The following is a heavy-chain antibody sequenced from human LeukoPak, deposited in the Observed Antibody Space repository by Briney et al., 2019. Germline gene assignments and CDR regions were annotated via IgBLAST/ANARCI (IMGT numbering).Heavy chain of an antibody. J-gene: IGHJ4*02. V-gene: IGHV1-2*06. D-gene: IGHD3-22*01. CDR1: GYTFTGYY. CDR2: INPNSGGT. CDR3: ARAPGYYDSSDDY. Sequence: ASVKVSCKASGYTFTGYYMHWVRQAPGQGLEWMGRINPNSGGTNYAQKFQGRVTITRDTSISTAYMELSRLRSDDTAVYYCARAPGYYDSSDDYWGQGTLVTVSS.